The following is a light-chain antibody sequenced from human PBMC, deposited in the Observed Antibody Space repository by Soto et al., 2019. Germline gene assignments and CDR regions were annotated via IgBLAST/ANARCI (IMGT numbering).Light chain of an antibody. V-gene: IGKV3-20*01. CDR1: QSISNNY. Sequence: ENVLTQSPDILSLSPGERVTLSCRASQSISNNYLAWYQQKPGQAPSVLIYGASSRATVIPDRFSGSGSGKDFTLTISRLQPEDFALYYCQQYGRSLPTFGRGTKLEIK. J-gene: IGKJ2*01. CDR2: GAS. CDR3: QQYGRSLPT.